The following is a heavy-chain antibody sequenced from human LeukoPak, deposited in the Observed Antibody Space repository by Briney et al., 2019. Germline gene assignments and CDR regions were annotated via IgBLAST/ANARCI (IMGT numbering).Heavy chain of an antibody. CDR3: ARGANWFDP. Sequence: GGSLRLSCAASGFTFSSYAMHWVRQAPGKGLEWVAVISYDGSNKYYADSVKGRFTISRDNSKKTLYLQMNSLRAEDTAVYYCARGANWFDPCGQGTLVTVSS. CDR2: ISYDGSNK. V-gene: IGHV3-30*04. J-gene: IGHJ5*02. CDR1: GFTFSSYA.